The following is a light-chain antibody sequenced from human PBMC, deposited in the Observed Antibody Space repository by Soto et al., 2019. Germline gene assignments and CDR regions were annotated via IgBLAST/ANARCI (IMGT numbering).Light chain of an antibody. J-gene: IGLJ2*01. CDR1: SSNIGAGYD. V-gene: IGLV1-40*01. Sequence: QSVLTQPPSVSGTPGQRVTISCTGSSSNIGAGYDVHWYQQLPGTAPKLLISGNSHRPSGVPDRFSGSKSGTSASLAITGLQAEDEADYYGQSYDSSLSGYVVFGGGTKLTVL. CDR3: QSYDSSLSGYVV. CDR2: GNS.